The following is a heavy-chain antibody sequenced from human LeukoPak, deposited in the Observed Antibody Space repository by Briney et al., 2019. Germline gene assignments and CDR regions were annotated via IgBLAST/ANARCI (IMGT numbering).Heavy chain of an antibody. J-gene: IGHJ4*02. CDR2: IYISGSGST. Sequence: SETLSLTCTVSGGSISSYYWSWIRQPAGKGLEWIGRIYISGSGSTNYNPSLKSRVTMSVDTSKNQFSLKLSSVTAADTAVYYCAREEERWLQFRAIDYWGQGTLVTVSS. V-gene: IGHV4-4*07. D-gene: IGHD5-24*01. CDR1: GGSISSYY. CDR3: AREEERWLQFRAIDY.